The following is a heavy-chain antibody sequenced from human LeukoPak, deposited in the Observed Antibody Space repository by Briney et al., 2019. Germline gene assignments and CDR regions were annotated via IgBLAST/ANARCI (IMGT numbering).Heavy chain of an antibody. D-gene: IGHD6-19*01. V-gene: IGHV4-59*01. CDR3: ARGSGWLPTY. J-gene: IGHJ4*02. CDR2: IYYSGST. CDR1: GVSISSYY. Sequence: PSETLSLTCNVSGVSISSYYWSWIRQPPGKGLEWIGYIYYSGSTNYNPSLKSRVTISVDTSKNQFSLKLSSVTAADTAVYYCARGSGWLPTYWGQGTLVSVSS.